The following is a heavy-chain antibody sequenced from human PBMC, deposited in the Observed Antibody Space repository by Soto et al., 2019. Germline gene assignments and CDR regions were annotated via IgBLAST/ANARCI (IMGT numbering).Heavy chain of an antibody. V-gene: IGHV1-69*13. CDR1: GGTFSSYA. D-gene: IGHD2-15*01. Sequence: SVKVSCKASGGTFSSYAISWVRQAPGQGLEWMGGIIPIFGTANYAQKFQGRVTITADESTSTAYMELSSLRSEDTAVYYCASGPLEAGNNWFDPWGQGTLVTVSS. J-gene: IGHJ5*02. CDR2: IIPIFGTA. CDR3: ASGPLEAGNNWFDP.